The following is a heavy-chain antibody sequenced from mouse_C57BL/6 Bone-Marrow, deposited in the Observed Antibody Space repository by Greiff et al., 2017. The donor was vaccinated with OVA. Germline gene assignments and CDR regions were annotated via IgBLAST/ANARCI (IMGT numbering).Heavy chain of an antibody. J-gene: IGHJ1*03. CDR3: ARGPHYYGSSYGWYFDV. CDR2: ILPGSGST. V-gene: IGHV1-9*01. CDR1: GYTFTGYW. Sequence: QVQLQQSGAELMKPGASVKLSCKATGYTFTGYWIEWVKQRPGHGLEWIGEILPGSGSTNYNEKFKGKATFTADTSSNTAYMQLSSLTTEDSAIYYCARGPHYYGSSYGWYFDVWGTGTTVTVSS. D-gene: IGHD1-1*01.